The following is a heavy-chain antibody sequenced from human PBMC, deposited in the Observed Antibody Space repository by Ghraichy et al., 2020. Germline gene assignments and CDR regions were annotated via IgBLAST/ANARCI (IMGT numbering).Heavy chain of an antibody. CDR1: GFTFSSYA. J-gene: IGHJ4*02. CDR3: ARANRYCSGGTCYLSYFDY. CDR2: ISGGGSTT. V-gene: IGHV3-23*01. D-gene: IGHD2-15*01. Sequence: GGSLRLSCAASGFTFSSYAMSWVRQAPGKGLEWVSGISGGGSTTYYADAVKGRCTISRDNSKNTLDLQMNSLRAEDTALYYCARANRYCSGGTCYLSYFDYWGQGTLVTVSS.